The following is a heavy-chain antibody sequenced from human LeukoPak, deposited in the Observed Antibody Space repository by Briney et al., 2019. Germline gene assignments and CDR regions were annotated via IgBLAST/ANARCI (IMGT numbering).Heavy chain of an antibody. CDR2: INQDESEK. CDR3: ARDGHPFDL. CDR1: GFRFSSYW. V-gene: IGHV3-7*01. J-gene: IGHJ4*02. Sequence: GGSLRLSCAASGFRFSSYWMSWVRQAPGKGLEWVANINQDESEKYYVDSVKGRFTISRDNAKNSLYLQMNSLRAEDTAVYYCARDGHPFDLWGQGTLVTAAS.